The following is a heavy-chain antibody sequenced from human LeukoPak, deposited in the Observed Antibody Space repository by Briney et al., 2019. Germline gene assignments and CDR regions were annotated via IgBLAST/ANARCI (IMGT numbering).Heavy chain of an antibody. J-gene: IGHJ3*02. CDR3: AKEGRFLEWLSTPDAFDI. Sequence: PGGSLRLSCAASGFSFKNYAMSWVRQGPGKGLEWVSSLSESGVSTYHADSVRGRFTISRDNSKNTLYLQMSSLRAEDTAVYYCAKEGRFLEWLSTPDAFDIWGQGTMVTVSS. V-gene: IGHV3-23*01. CDR1: GFSFKNYA. D-gene: IGHD3-3*01. CDR2: LSESGVST.